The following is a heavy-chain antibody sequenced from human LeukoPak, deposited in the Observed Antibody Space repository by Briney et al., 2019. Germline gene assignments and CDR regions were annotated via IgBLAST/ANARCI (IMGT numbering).Heavy chain of an antibody. V-gene: IGHV1-18*01. CDR1: GYTFTSYG. CDR2: ISAYNGNT. J-gene: IGHJ5*02. D-gene: IGHD3-10*01. CDR3: ARVWMVRGLMGWFDP. Sequence: ASVTVSCKASGYTFTSYGIIWVRQAPGQGLEWMGYISAYNGNTNYAQKLQGRVTMTTDTSTTTAYMELRSLRSDDTAVYYCARVWMVRGLMGWFDPWGQGTLVTVSS.